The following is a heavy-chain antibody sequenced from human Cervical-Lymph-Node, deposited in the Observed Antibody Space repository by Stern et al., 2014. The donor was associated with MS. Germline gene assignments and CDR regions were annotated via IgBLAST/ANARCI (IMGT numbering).Heavy chain of an antibody. CDR3: ARTWLENTFDR. CDR1: GFPFSTYG. V-gene: IGHV3-48*02. Sequence: EVQLVESGGGLVQPGGSLRLSCDTSGFPFSTYGMSWVRQAPGKGLEWVSFVSAGGDTTHYADSVEGRFTISRDQAGNSLYLQMHSLRDEDTAMYYCARTWLENTFDRWGQGTLVTVSS. D-gene: IGHD5-12*01. CDR2: VSAGGDTT. J-gene: IGHJ4*02.